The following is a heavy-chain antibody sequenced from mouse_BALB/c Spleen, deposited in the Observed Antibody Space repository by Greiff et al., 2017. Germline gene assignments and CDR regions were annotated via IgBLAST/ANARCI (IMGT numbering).Heavy chain of an antibody. CDR1: GFTFSSYA. CDR3: ARLYGYDGYFDY. D-gene: IGHD2-2*01. Sequence: EVKLVESGGGLVKPGGSLKLSCAASGFTFSSYAMSWVRQTPEKRLEWVATISSGGSYTYYPDSVKGRFTISRDNAKNTLYLQMSSLRSEDTAMYYCARLYGYDGYFDYWGQGTTLTVSS. CDR2: ISSGGSYT. V-gene: IGHV5-9-3*01. J-gene: IGHJ2*01.